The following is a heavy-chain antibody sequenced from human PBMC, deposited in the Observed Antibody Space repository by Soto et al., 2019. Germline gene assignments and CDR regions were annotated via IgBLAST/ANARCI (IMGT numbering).Heavy chain of an antibody. V-gene: IGHV3-30-3*01. J-gene: IGHJ6*02. CDR3: ARDPWVRGVIIAYGMDV. Sequence: PGGSLRLSCAASGFTFSSYAMHWVRQAPGKGLEWVAVISYDGSNKYYADSVKGRFTISRDNSKNTLYLQMNSLRAEDTAVYYCARDPWVRGVIIAYGMDVWGQGTTVTVSS. CDR2: ISYDGSNK. CDR1: GFTFSSYA. D-gene: IGHD3-10*01.